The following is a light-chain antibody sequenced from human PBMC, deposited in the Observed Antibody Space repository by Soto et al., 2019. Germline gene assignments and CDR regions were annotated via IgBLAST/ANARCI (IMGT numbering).Light chain of an antibody. CDR1: SSDVGGYNY. Sequence: QSALTQPRSVSGSPGQSVTISCTGTSSDVGGYNYVSWYQQHPGQAPKLIIFEVSYRPSGVSNRFSGSKSGSTASLTISGLQPDDEADYYCGSYSGRDTFVFGTGTKVTVL. CDR2: EVS. V-gene: IGLV2-11*01. CDR3: GSYSGRDTFV. J-gene: IGLJ1*01.